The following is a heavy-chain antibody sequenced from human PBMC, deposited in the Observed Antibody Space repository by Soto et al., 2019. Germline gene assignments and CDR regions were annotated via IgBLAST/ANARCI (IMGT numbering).Heavy chain of an antibody. Sequence: GGSLRLSCAASGFVFSGYAMSWVRQAPGKGLEWVSSINGRGDITYYTDSVKGRFTISRDNSKNTLYVHMNSLRAEDTAVYYCARAQPTYSSSYFDYWGQGTLVTVSS. CDR1: GFVFSGYA. V-gene: IGHV3-23*01. CDR3: ARAQPTYSSSYFDY. CDR2: INGRGDIT. D-gene: IGHD3-22*01. J-gene: IGHJ4*02.